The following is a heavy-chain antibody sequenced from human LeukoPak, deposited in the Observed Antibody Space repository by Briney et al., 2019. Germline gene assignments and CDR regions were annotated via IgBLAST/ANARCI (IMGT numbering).Heavy chain of an antibody. Sequence: GASVNVSCKTSGYTFTNYNIDWVRQATGQGLEWMGWMNPNSGNTGYAQKFQGRVTMARNTSISTAYIELSSLRSEDTAVYYCALYSGSYSLSGAFDFWGQGTLVTVSS. J-gene: IGHJ3*01. D-gene: IGHD1-26*01. CDR1: GYTFTNYN. CDR2: MNPNSGNT. V-gene: IGHV1-8*01. CDR3: ALYSGSYSLSGAFDF.